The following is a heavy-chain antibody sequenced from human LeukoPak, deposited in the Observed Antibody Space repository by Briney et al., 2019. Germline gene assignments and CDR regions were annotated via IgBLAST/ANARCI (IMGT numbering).Heavy chain of an antibody. CDR3: ARGGGRDSGRENDY. Sequence: ASVKVSCKASGYTFTRYGVSWVRQAPGQGLEWVGWVSGYNHNTNYAHKLQGRVTMTTDTSTSTAYMELRSLTSDDTAMYYCARGGGRDSGRENDYWGQEPWSPSPQ. CDR1: GYTFTRYG. V-gene: IGHV1-18*01. CDR2: VSGYNHNT. D-gene: IGHD1-26*01. J-gene: IGHJ4*01.